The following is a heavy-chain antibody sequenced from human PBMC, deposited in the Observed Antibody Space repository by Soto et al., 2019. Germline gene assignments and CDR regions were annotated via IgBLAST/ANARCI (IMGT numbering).Heavy chain of an antibody. CDR2: IINSGDTT. V-gene: IGHV3-23*01. Sequence: GSLRLSCAASGFTFSNYAMSWVRQAPGKGLEWVSAIINSGDTTYYADSVKGRFTISRDNSKNTLYLQMNSLRAEDTAVYYCAKMTTVPYTPFDYWGQGALVTVSS. D-gene: IGHD4-17*01. CDR3: AKMTTVPYTPFDY. CDR1: GFTFSNYA. J-gene: IGHJ4*02.